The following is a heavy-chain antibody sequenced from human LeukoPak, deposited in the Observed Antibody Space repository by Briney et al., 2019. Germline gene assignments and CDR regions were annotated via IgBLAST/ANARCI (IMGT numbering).Heavy chain of an antibody. V-gene: IGHV4-59*08. J-gene: IGHJ4*02. CDR1: GGSISSYY. CDR3: ARRVAGAGFGY. CDR2: IYSSGST. D-gene: IGHD6-19*01. Sequence: SETQSLTCTVSGGSISSYYWSWIRQPPGKGLEWIGNIYSSGSTNYNPSLKSRVSISVDTSKKQFSLKLSSVTAADTAVYYCARRVAGAGFGYWGQGTLVTVSS.